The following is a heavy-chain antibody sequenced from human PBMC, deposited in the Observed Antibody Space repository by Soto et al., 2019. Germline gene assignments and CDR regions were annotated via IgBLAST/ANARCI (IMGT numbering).Heavy chain of an antibody. Sequence: ASVKVSCKVSGYTLITYGISWVRQAPGQGLEWMGWINTYNGATNYAQNLQGRVTMTTDTSTNTACMDLRSLRSDDTAVYYCARYCSGGSCHKGVPDYWGQGTLVTVSS. V-gene: IGHV1-18*01. J-gene: IGHJ4*02. CDR2: INTYNGAT. CDR1: GYTLITYG. D-gene: IGHD2-15*01. CDR3: ARYCSGGSCHKGVPDY.